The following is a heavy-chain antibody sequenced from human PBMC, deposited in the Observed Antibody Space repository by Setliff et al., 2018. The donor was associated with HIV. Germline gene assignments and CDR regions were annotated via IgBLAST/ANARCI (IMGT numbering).Heavy chain of an antibody. CDR1: GGTFSSYA. CDR2: IIPIFGTA. J-gene: IGHJ6*03. Sequence: SVKVSCKASGGTFSSYAISWVRQAPGQGLEWMGRIIPIFGTANYAQKFQGRVSLTTDTSANTAYMELRSLRPGDTGVYYCARRLLEYCGGDCYYYYMDVWGKGTTVTVSS. D-gene: IGHD2-21*01. V-gene: IGHV1-69*05. CDR3: ARRLLEYCGGDCYYYYMDV.